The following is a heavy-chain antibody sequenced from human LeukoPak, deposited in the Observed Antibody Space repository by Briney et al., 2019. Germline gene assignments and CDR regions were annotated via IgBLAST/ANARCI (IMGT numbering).Heavy chain of an antibody. CDR3: AELGITMIGGV. CDR2: ISVSGNT. CDR1: GFTLSNYA. J-gene: IGHJ6*04. V-gene: IGHV3-69-1*02. Sequence: PGGSLRLSCAASGFTLSNYAMSWVRQGPGKGLEWVSAISVSGNTYHADSVKGRFTISRDNAKNSLYLQMNSLRAEDTAVYYCAELGITMIGGVWGKGTTVTISS. D-gene: IGHD3-10*02.